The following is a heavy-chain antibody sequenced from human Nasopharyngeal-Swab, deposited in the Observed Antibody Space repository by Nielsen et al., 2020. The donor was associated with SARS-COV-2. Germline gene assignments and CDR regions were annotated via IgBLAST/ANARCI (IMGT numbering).Heavy chain of an antibody. V-gene: IGHV3-30-3*01. CDR2: ISHDGFDK. D-gene: IGHD3-16*01. Sequence: GESLQISCEASGFSFSAFTMHWIRQIPGKGLEWVAFISHDGFDKDYATSVRGRFTISRDNHRNTVYLQLDSLRSDDTAVYYCVRGPLRTSKAFFDYWGQGTLVTVSS. CDR3: VRGPLRTSKAFFDY. CDR1: GFSFSAFT. J-gene: IGHJ4*02.